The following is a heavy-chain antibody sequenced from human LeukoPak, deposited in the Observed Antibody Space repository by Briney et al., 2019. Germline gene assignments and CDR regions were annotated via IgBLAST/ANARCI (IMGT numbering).Heavy chain of an antibody. D-gene: IGHD3-10*01. V-gene: IGHV4-59*01. Sequence: SETLSLTCTVSGGSISSYYWSWIRQPPGKGLEWIGYIYYSGSTNYNPSLKSRVTISVDTSKNQFSLKLSSVTAADTAVYYCARVLWFGELSLYYYGMDVWGQGTRSPSP. J-gene: IGHJ6*02. CDR1: GGSISSYY. CDR2: IYYSGST. CDR3: ARVLWFGELSLYYYGMDV.